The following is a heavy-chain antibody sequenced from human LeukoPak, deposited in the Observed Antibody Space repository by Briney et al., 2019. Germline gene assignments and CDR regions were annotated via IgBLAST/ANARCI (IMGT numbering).Heavy chain of an antibody. CDR3: AIGRDRYSSSCPDF. CDR1: GFTFSSYA. D-gene: IGHD6-13*01. CDR2: ISASGGST. V-gene: IGHV3-23*01. Sequence: GGSLRLSCAASGFTFSSYAMSWVRQAPGKGLEWVSAISASGGSTYYADSVKGRFTISRDNSKNTLYLQMNSLRAEDTAVYYCAIGRDRYSSSCPDFWGQGTLVSVSS. J-gene: IGHJ4*02.